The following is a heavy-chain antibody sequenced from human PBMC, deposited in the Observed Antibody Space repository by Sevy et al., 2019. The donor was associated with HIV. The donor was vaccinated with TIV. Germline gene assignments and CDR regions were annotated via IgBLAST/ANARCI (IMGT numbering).Heavy chain of an antibody. D-gene: IGHD6-19*01. CDR1: GFTFSSYW. Sequence: GGSLRLSCAASGFTFSSYWMHWVRQAPGKGLVWVSRINSDGTGTNYADSVKGRFTISRDNAKNTLYLQMNSLRAGDTAVYYCARGPLGAVAFNWFDPWGQGTLVTVSS. V-gene: IGHV3-74*01. J-gene: IGHJ5*02. CDR2: INSDGTGT. CDR3: ARGPLGAVAFNWFDP.